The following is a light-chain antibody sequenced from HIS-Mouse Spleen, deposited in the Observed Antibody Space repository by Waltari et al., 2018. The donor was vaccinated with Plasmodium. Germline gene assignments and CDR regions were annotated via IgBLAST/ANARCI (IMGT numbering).Light chain of an antibody. CDR2: GAS. CDR3: QQYNNPRTT. Sequence: EIVMTQSPATLSVSPGDRATLSCRASQGVSSNLAWYQQKPGQAPRLLIYGASTRATGIPARFSGSGSGTEFTLTISSLQSEDFAVYYCQQYNNPRTTFGQGTKLEIK. CDR1: QGVSSN. V-gene: IGKV3-15*01. J-gene: IGKJ2*01.